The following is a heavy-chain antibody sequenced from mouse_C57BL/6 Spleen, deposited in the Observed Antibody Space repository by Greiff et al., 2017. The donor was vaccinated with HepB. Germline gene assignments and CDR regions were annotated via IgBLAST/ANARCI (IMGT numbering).Heavy chain of an antibody. CDR3: ASLGVFDY. D-gene: IGHD3-3*01. Sequence: QVQLKQPGAELVKPGASVKLSCKASGYTFTSYWMQWVKQRPGQGLEWIGEIDPSDSYTNYNQKFKGKATLTVDTSSSTAYMQLSSLTSEDSAVYYCASLGVFDYWGQGTTLTVSS. V-gene: IGHV1-50*01. CDR1: GYTFTSYW. CDR2: IDPSDSYT. J-gene: IGHJ2*01.